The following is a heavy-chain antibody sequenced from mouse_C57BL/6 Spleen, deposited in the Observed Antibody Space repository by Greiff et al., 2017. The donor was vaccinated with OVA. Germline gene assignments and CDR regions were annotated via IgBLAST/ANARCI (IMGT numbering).Heavy chain of an antibody. CDR1: GFTFSDYG. V-gene: IGHV5-17*01. J-gene: IGHJ4*01. CDR2: ISSGSSTI. D-gene: IGHD2-10*01. Sequence: EVKLQESGGGLVKPGGSLKLSCAASGFTFSDYGMHWVRQAPEKGLEWVAYISSGSSTIYYADTVKGRFTISRDNAKNTLFLQMTSLRSEDTAMYYCARVLPYPYYAMDYWGQGTSVTVSS. CDR3: ARVLPYPYYAMDY.